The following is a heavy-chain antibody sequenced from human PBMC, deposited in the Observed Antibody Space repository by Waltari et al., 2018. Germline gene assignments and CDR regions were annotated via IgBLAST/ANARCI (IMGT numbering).Heavy chain of an antibody. Sequence: EVQLVESGGGLVQPGRSLRLSCAASGFTFDDYAMHWVRQAPGKGLEWVSGISWNSGSIGYADSVKGRFTISRDNAKNSLYLQMNSLRAEDTALYYCAKDSPPLAVANNRFDYWGQGTLVTVSS. CDR2: ISWNSGSI. CDR3: AKDSPPLAVANNRFDY. J-gene: IGHJ4*02. D-gene: IGHD6-19*01. CDR1: GFTFDDYA. V-gene: IGHV3-9*01.